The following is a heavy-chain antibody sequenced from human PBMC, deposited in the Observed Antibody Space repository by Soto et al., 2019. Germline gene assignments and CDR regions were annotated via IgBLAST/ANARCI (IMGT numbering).Heavy chain of an antibody. D-gene: IGHD3-22*01. CDR3: ARHGYYDSSGYIFDY. V-gene: IGHV4-39*01. J-gene: IGHJ4*02. CDR1: GGSISSSSYY. CDR2: IYYSGST. Sequence: PSETLSLTCTVSGGSISSSSYYWGWIRQPPGKGLEWIGSIYYSGSTYYNPSLKSRVTISVDTSKNQFSLKLSPVTAADTAVYYCARHGYYDSSGYIFDYWGQGTLVTVSS.